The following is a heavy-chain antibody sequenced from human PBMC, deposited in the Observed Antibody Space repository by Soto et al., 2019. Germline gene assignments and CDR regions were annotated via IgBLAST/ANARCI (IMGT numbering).Heavy chain of an antibody. J-gene: IGHJ4*02. D-gene: IGHD2-15*01. V-gene: IGHV1-46*03. CDR2: INPSGGST. Sequence: ASVKVSCKASGSTFTSYYMHWVRQAPGQGLEWMGIINPSGGSTSYAQKFQGRVTMTRDTSTSTVYMELSSLRSEDTAAYYCARLLGYCSGGSCYGVLGYWGQGTLVTVS. CDR3: ARLLGYCSGGSCYGVLGY. CDR1: GSTFTSYY.